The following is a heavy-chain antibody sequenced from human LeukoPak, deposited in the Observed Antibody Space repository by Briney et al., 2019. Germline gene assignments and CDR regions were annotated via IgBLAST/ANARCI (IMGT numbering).Heavy chain of an antibody. J-gene: IGHJ5*01. Sequence: GGSLRLSCAASGFTFSSYEMNWVRQAPGKGLEWVSYISSSSGSTIYYADSVKGRFTISRDNAKNSLYLQMNSLRAEDTAVYYCARELPKYDWKDHGAGSWGHGTVVTVSS. CDR2: ISSSSGSTI. V-gene: IGHV3-48*03. CDR1: GFTFSSYE. CDR3: ARELPKYDWKDHGAGS. D-gene: IGHD3-16*01.